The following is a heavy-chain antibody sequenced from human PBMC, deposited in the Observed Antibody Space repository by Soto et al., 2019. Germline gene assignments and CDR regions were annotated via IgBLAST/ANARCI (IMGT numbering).Heavy chain of an antibody. Sequence: QVQLVESGGGVVQPGRSLRLSCAASGFTFSSYGMHWVRQVPGKGLEWVAVIWYDGSNKYYADSVKGRFTISRDNSKNTLYLQMNSLRAEDTAVYYCARVKQLVPTYYYYGMDVWGQGTTVTVSS. CDR3: ARVKQLVPTYYYYGMDV. V-gene: IGHV3-33*01. CDR2: IWYDGSNK. D-gene: IGHD6-6*01. J-gene: IGHJ6*02. CDR1: GFTFSSYG.